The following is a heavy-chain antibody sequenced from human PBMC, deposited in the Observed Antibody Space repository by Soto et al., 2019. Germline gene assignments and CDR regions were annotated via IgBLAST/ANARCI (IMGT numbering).Heavy chain of an antibody. CDR3: ARAIKRWEVNYYFDF. CDR2: IVIDSNTA. Sequence: QVVLLQSGAEVKEPGSSVRVSCQVSGSTFNNFAFSWVRQAPGHGPEWMGGIVIDSNTAEYSQRFQDRVTITADTSTDTLYMELGSLTFEDTAVYYCARAIKRWEVNYYFDFWGQGTLVTVSS. CDR1: GSTFNNFA. J-gene: IGHJ4*02. V-gene: IGHV1-69*06. D-gene: IGHD1-26*01.